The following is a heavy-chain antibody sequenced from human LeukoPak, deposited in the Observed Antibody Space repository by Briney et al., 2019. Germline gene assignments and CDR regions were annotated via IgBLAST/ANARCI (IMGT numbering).Heavy chain of an antibody. J-gene: IGHJ4*02. V-gene: IGHV3-48*03. Sequence: GGSLRVSCAASVHTFRNYETNWVPKAPGKGLEWGSYTSCRGSSTYYADSVKGRFTIPRDNPKRSLYLQKSSVRAEDTAVYYCAREGFDSSGYYGFEYWGQGTLVTVSS. CDR2: TSCRGSST. D-gene: IGHD3-22*01. CDR1: VHTFRNYE. CDR3: AREGFDSSGYYGFEY.